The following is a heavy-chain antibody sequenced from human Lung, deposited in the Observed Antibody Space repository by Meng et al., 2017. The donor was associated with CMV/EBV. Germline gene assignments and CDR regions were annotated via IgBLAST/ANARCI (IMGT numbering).Heavy chain of an antibody. CDR3: AKDLLLFGGANAYFDS. CDR1: GFSFDNHG. V-gene: IGHV3-30*02. J-gene: IGHJ4*02. CDR2: IRHDGTTK. Sequence: XAASGFSFDNHGMHWVRQTPGKGLEWVAFIRHDGTTKFYGDSVKGRFTISRDNSKNTVYLQMNRLRPEETAVYYCAKDLLLFGGANAYFDSWGQGTLDTVSS. D-gene: IGHD3-16*01.